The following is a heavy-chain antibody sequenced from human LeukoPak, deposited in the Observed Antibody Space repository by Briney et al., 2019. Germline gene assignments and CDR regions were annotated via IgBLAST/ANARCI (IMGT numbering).Heavy chain of an antibody. Sequence: GRSLRLSCAASGFTFSSYSMNWVRQAPGKGLEWVSSITSSSSIYYADSVKGRFTISRDNSKSTLYLQMNSLRAEDTAVYYCARGIASSYRLGYWGQGTLVTVSS. V-gene: IGHV3-21*01. CDR3: ARGIASSYRLGY. CDR1: GFTFSSYS. J-gene: IGHJ4*02. CDR2: ITSSSSI. D-gene: IGHD6-13*01.